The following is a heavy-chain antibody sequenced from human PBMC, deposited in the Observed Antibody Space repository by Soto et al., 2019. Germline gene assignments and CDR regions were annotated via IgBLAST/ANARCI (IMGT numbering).Heavy chain of an antibody. Sequence: GGSLSLSCAASGLTFSGSAMSWVRQAPGKGLEWVSSISVTGASTYYADSVQGRFTVSRDNSKDTFFLEMNSLRAEDTAVYFCAKIRSIAAAFSDYWGQGTLVTVSS. J-gene: IGHJ4*02. V-gene: IGHV3-23*01. CDR1: GLTFSGSA. CDR2: ISVTGAST. CDR3: AKIRSIAAAFSDY. D-gene: IGHD6-13*01.